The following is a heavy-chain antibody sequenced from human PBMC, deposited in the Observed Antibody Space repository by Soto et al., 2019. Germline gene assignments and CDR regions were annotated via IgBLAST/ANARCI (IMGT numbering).Heavy chain of an antibody. V-gene: IGHV3-23*01. D-gene: IGHD2-8*01. Sequence: GGSLRLSCAASGFTFSSYAMSWVRQAPGKGLEWVSAISGSGGSTYYADSVKGRFTISRDNSKNTLYLQMNSLRAEDTAVYYCAKEGDIVLMVCAIGGPHDAFDIWGQGTMVTVSS. CDR2: ISGSGGST. J-gene: IGHJ3*02. CDR3: AKEGDIVLMVCAIGGPHDAFDI. CDR1: GFTFSSYA.